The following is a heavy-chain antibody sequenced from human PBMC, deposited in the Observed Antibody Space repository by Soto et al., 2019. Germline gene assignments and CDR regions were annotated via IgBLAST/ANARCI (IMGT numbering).Heavy chain of an antibody. D-gene: IGHD6-19*01. V-gene: IGHV3-30*02. J-gene: IGHJ4*02. CDR1: GFTFSIYG. CDR3: ANPGYSSTFDY. Sequence: SGGSLRLSCAASGFTFSIYGMHWVRQAPGKGLEWVALIWFDGSNKYYADSVKGRFTISRDNSKNTLYLQMNSLRAEDTAVYYSANPGYSSTFDYWGQGTLVTVSS. CDR2: IWFDGSNK.